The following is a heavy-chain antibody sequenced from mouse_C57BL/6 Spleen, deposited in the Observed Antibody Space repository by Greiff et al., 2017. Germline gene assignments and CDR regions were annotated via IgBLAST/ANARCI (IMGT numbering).Heavy chain of an antibody. CDR2: ISDGGSYT. Sequence: DVKLVESGGGLVKPGGSLKLSCAASGFTFSSYAMSWVRQTPEKRLEWVATISDGGSYTYYPDNVKGRFTISRDNAKNNLYLQMSHLKSEDTAMYYCARGPTIVTPLDYWGQGTTLTVSS. V-gene: IGHV5-4*03. J-gene: IGHJ2*01. CDR3: ARGPTIVTPLDY. D-gene: IGHD2-5*01. CDR1: GFTFSSYA.